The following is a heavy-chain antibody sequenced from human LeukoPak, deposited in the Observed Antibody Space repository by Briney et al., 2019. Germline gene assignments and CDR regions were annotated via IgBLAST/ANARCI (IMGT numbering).Heavy chain of an antibody. J-gene: IGHJ4*01. CDR1: GIPFTDYW. D-gene: IGHD6-13*01. CDR2: IRQDGGEK. Sequence: GSLRLSFAVSGIPFTDYWMNWVRPAPGKGLEWVASIRQDGGEKSYVDSVKGRFTISRDNTKSSLYLQINSLRAEDTAVYYCARDGTAAGLYFDLWGQGTLVTVSS. CDR3: ARDGTAAGLYFDL. V-gene: IGHV3-7*01.